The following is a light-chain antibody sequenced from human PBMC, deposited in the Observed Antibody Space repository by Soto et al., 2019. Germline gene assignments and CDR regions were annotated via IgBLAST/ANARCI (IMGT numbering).Light chain of an antibody. Sequence: QSALTQPASVSGSRGQSITISCTGTRSDVGNYNLVSWYQKHPGKAPKLLIYEVTQRPSGVTNRFSGSKSGNTASLTISGLQAEDEADYYCCSYAGSSTPLVFGGGTQLTVL. J-gene: IGLJ3*02. V-gene: IGLV2-23*02. CDR1: RSDVGNYNL. CDR2: EVT. CDR3: CSYAGSSTPLV.